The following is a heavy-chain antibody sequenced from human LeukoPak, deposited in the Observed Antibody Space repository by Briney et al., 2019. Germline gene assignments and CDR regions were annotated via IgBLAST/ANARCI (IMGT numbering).Heavy chain of an antibody. CDR3: ARGANGDYVTSYYFDY. D-gene: IGHD4-17*01. CDR2: INHSGST. CDR1: GGSFSGYC. J-gene: IGHJ4*02. Sequence: SETLSLTCAVYGGSFSGYCWSWIRQPPGKGLEWIGEINHSGSTNYNPSLKSRVTISVDTSKNQFSLKLSSVTAADTAVYYCARGANGDYVTSYYFDYWGQGTLVTVSS. V-gene: IGHV4-34*01.